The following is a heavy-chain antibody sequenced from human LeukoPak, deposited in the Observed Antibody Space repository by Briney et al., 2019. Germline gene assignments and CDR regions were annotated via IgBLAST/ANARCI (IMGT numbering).Heavy chain of an antibody. Sequence: GGSLRLSCAASDFTFSTFTMHWVRQAPGKGLEWVSSVSSSSRTINYADSVQGRSTVSRDNAKNSMYLQINDLRREDTAVYYCARGSPRGGLDSWGQGTLVTVSS. CDR2: VSSSSRTI. CDR1: DFTFSTFT. J-gene: IGHJ4*02. V-gene: IGHV3-48*01. D-gene: IGHD1-14*01. CDR3: ARGSPRGGLDS.